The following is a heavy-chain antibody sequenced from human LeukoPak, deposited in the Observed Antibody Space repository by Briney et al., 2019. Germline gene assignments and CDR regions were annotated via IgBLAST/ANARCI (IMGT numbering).Heavy chain of an antibody. CDR1: GFSFDNYA. V-gene: IGHV3-43*02. CDR3: AKADCGGTCFLIDN. CDR2: ISVDGGTT. J-gene: IGHJ4*02. D-gene: IGHD2-21*02. Sequence: GGSLRLSCAASGFSFDNYAMHWVRQGPGKSLQWVSVISVDGGTTYYADSVKGRFTISRDSSKNSLYLHMNSLTTEDSALYYCAKADCGGTCFLIDNWGQGTLVTVSS.